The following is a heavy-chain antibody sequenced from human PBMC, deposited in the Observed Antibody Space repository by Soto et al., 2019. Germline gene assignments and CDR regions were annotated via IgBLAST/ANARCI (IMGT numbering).Heavy chain of an antibody. CDR1: GFTVSSNY. CDR2: IFPDGST. J-gene: IGHJ4*02. D-gene: IGHD3-16*02. CDR3: AKSRVFIGAIVTLLDS. V-gene: IGHV3-53*01. Sequence: GGSLRLSCRVSGFTVSSNYMNWVRQAPGKGLEWVSVIFPDGSTYYADSVKGRFTISRGNSENTLYLQMNGLRADDTALYFCAKSRVFIGAIVTLLDSWGQGTRVTVSS.